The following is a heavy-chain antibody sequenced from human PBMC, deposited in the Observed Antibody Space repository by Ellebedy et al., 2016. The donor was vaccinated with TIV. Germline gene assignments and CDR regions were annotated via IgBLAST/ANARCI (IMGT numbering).Heavy chain of an antibody. Sequence: MPSETLSLTCTVSGGSISSYYWSWIRQPPGKGLEWIGYIYYSGSTNYNPSLKSRVTISVDTSKNQFSLKLSSVTAADTAVYYCARGRAPDGYNYVGRGDAFDIWGQGTMVTVSS. CDR3: ARGRAPDGYNYVGRGDAFDI. V-gene: IGHV4-59*01. CDR1: GGSISSYY. J-gene: IGHJ3*02. D-gene: IGHD5-24*01. CDR2: IYYSGST.